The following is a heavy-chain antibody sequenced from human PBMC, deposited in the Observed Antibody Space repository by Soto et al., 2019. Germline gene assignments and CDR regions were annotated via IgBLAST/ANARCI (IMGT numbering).Heavy chain of an antibody. D-gene: IGHD4-17*01. CDR2: ITDNGVST. V-gene: IGHV3-23*01. Sequence: EVQLLESGGGLVQAGGSLRLSCAASGLTFIRDGMSWVRQAPGKGLEWVSLITDNGVSTYYADSVKGRFTISRDNTENTLFLQMNSLRAEDTAVYHCAKERATTTAFDFWGQGALVTVSS. J-gene: IGHJ4*02. CDR1: GLTFIRDG. CDR3: AKERATTTAFDF.